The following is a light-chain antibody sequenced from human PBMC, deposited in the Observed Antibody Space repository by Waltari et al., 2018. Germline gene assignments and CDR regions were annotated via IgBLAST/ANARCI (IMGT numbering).Light chain of an antibody. Sequence: QSVLTQPPSASGTPGQRVTISCSGSSSNIGSNYVYWYQQLPGTAPKLLIYRNNKRPSGVPDRLSGSKSGTSASLAIGGLRSEDEADYYCAAWDDSLSGPVFGRGTKLTVL. J-gene: IGLJ3*02. CDR3: AAWDDSLSGPV. CDR2: RNN. CDR1: SSNIGSNY. V-gene: IGLV1-47*01.